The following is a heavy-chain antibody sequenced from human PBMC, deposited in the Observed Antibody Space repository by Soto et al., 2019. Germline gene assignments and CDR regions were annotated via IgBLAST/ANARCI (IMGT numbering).Heavy chain of an antibody. CDR3: TRSAYMDV. D-gene: IGHD2-2*01. J-gene: IGHJ6*03. Sequence: GGSLRLSCAASGFTFSSDAMSWVRQAPGKGLEWVSDISSGRSSTYYADSVKGRFTVSRDNAKNSLYLQMNSLRAEDTAVYYATRSAYMDVWGKGTTVTVSS. CDR1: GFTFSSDA. CDR2: ISSGRSST. V-gene: IGHV3-48*01.